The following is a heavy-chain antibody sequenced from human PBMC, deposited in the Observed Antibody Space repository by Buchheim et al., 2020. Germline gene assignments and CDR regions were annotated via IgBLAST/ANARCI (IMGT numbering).Heavy chain of an antibody. CDR2: FGSDGYT. Sequence: EVQLLESGGGLVQPGGSLRLSCAASGFTFNNYAMAWVRQAPGKGLEWVSTFGSDGYTYYADSVKGRFTISRDNSRNTLFLQINSLRAEDTAIYYCAKRDTSGYYFFHYWGQGTL. CDR3: AKRDTSGYYFFHY. V-gene: IGHV3-23*01. CDR1: GFTFNNYA. D-gene: IGHD6-19*01. J-gene: IGHJ4*02.